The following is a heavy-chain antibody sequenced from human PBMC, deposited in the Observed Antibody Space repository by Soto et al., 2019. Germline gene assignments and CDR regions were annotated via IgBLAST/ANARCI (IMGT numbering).Heavy chain of an antibody. J-gene: IGHJ6*04. Sequence: EVQLVKSGGGLIQPGGSLRLSCPAPGFTVSSNYMNWFRQAPGKGPEWVSVTYSGGRTYYAVSVKGRFTVSRDSSKNTLYLQLNSLRGEDSAVYYCARVVSYYDYAMDVWGKGTTVTVSS. CDR3: ARVVSYYDYAMDV. CDR2: TYSGGRT. V-gene: IGHV3-53*01. CDR1: GFTVSSNY.